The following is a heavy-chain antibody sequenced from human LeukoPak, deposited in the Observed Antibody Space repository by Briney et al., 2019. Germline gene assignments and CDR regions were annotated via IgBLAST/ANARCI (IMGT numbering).Heavy chain of an antibody. Sequence: PGGSLRLSCAASGFTFSSYGMHWVRQAPGKGLEWVAVISYDGSNKYYADSVKGRFTISRDNSKNTLYLQMNSLRAEDTAVYYCAKDIAGTPTIDYWGQGTLVTVSS. CDR3: AKDIAGTPTIDY. CDR1: GFTFSSYG. D-gene: IGHD6-13*01. J-gene: IGHJ4*02. CDR2: ISYDGSNK. V-gene: IGHV3-30*18.